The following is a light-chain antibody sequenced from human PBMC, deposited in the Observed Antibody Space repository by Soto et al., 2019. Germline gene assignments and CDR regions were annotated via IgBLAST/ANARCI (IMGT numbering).Light chain of an antibody. CDR1: RSLLHSNGDQY. J-gene: IGKJ1*01. Sequence: DFVMTQSPLSLSVTPGEPASISCRSSRSLLHSNGDQYLYWYLQRPGQSPKLLIYLGSVRDAGVPDRFSGSGTGTDFPLHISIVETEDVGVYYCLQSVNTPPTFGQGTKVEI. V-gene: IGKV2-28*01. CDR3: LQSVNTPPT. CDR2: LGS.